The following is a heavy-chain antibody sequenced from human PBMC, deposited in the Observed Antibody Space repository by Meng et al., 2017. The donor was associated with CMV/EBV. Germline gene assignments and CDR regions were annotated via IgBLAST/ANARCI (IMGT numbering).Heavy chain of an antibody. CDR2: IRYDGGNK. D-gene: IGHD5-18*01. Sequence: GESLKISCAASGFTFSSYGMHWVRQAPGKGLEWVAFIRYDGGNKYYADSVKGRFTISRDNSKNTLYLQMNSLRAEDTAVYYCAKDGGEGGQLWLPSYYYYGMDVWGQGTTVTVSS. V-gene: IGHV3-30*02. J-gene: IGHJ6*02. CDR3: AKDGGEGGQLWLPSYYYYGMDV. CDR1: GFTFSSYG.